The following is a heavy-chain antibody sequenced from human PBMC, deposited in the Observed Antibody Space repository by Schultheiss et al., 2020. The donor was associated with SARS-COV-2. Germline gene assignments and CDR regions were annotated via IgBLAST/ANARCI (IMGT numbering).Heavy chain of an antibody. J-gene: IGHJ4*02. V-gene: IGHV3-48*03. Sequence: GGSLRLSCAASGFTFSSYAMSWVRQAPGKGLEWVSYISSSGSTIYYADSVKGRFTISRDNAKNSLYLQMNSLRAEDTAVYYCAKDPGAAAGTDYFDYWGQGTLVTVSS. CDR1: GFTFSSYA. D-gene: IGHD6-13*01. CDR2: ISSSGSTI. CDR3: AKDPGAAAGTDYFDY.